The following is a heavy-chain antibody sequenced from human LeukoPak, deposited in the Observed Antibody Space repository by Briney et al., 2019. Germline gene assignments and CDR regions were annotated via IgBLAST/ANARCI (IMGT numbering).Heavy chain of an antibody. CDR1: GFTFSSYG. CDR2: ISDSGGST. V-gene: IGHV3-23*01. Sequence: GGSLRLSCAASGFTFSSYGMSWVRQAPGEGLEWVSAISDSGGSTYYTDSVKGRFTISRDNAKNTLYLQMNSLRAEDTAVYYCARNRKISYYDSRRLWAFDIWGQGTMVTVSS. D-gene: IGHD3-22*01. CDR3: ARNRKISYYDSRRLWAFDI. J-gene: IGHJ3*02.